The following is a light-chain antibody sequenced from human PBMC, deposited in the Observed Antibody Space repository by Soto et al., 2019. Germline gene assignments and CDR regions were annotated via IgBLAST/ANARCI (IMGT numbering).Light chain of an antibody. V-gene: IGKV3D-15*01. J-gene: IGKJ1*01. CDR3: QQYNKWPPWT. Sequence: EIVMTQSPATLSVSPGERAALSCRASQSVSGNLAWYQQKPGQAPRLLIYGASNRATGIPARFSGSGSGTEFTLTISSLQSEDFAIYYCQQYNKWPPWTFGQGTKVEI. CDR2: GAS. CDR1: QSVSGN.